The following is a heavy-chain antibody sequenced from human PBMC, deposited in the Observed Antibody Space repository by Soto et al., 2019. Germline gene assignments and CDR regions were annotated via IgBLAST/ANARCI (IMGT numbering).Heavy chain of an antibody. CDR2: VSYDGRNK. J-gene: IGHJ4*02. V-gene: IGHV3-30*04. Sequence: VHLVESGEDLVQPGGSLRLSCAGYGFKFSNYAIHWVRQAPGKGLEWVAVVSYDGRNKYYADSVKGRFSISGDNSKNMLFLEMNSLRAEDTAVYYCARDRGGYSFFDCWGQGALVTVSS. D-gene: IGHD3-16*01. CDR3: ARDRGGYSFFDC. CDR1: GFKFSNYA.